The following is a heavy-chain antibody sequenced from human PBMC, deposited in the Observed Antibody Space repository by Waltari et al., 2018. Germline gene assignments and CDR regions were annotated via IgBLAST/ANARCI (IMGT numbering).Heavy chain of an antibody. Sequence: QVQLQESGPGLVKPSQTLSLPCTVSGGSIISGGYYWGWIRQPPGKGLEWIGSIYYSGSTYYNPSLKSRVTISVDTSKNQFSLKLSSVTAADTAVYYCARTGIAAAGNAPDAFDIWGQGTMVTVSS. CDR1: GGSIISGGYY. D-gene: IGHD6-13*01. J-gene: IGHJ3*02. V-gene: IGHV4-39*01. CDR3: ARTGIAAAGNAPDAFDI. CDR2: IYYSGST.